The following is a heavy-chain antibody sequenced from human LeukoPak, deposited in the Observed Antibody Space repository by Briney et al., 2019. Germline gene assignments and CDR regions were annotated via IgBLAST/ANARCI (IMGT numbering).Heavy chain of an antibody. CDR2: IRYDGSNK. CDR1: GFTFSSYG. V-gene: IGHV3-30*02. Sequence: GRSLRLSCAASGFTFSSYGMHWVRQAPGKGLEWVAFIRYDGSNKYYADSVKGRFTISRDNSKNTLYLQMNGLRAEDTAVYYCAKDEVRGVIIDHNWFDPWGQGTLVTVSS. J-gene: IGHJ5*02. D-gene: IGHD3-10*01. CDR3: AKDEVRGVIIDHNWFDP.